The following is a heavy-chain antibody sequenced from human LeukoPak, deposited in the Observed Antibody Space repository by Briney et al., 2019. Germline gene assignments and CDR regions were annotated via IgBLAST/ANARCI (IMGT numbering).Heavy chain of an antibody. CDR3: ARETVFGVVIPTYYFDY. J-gene: IGHJ4*02. CDR1: GFTFNTYY. D-gene: IGHD3-3*01. Sequence: PGGSLRLSCAASGFTFNTYYMSWVRRAPGKGLEWVANIKQDGSEAYYVDSVKGRFTISRDNAKNSLYLQMNSLRAEDTAVYYCARETVFGVVIPTYYFDYWGQGTLVTVSS. CDR2: IKQDGSEA. V-gene: IGHV3-7*01.